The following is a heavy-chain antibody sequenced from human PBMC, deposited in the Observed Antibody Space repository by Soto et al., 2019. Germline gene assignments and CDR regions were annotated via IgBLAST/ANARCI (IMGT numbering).Heavy chain of an antibody. Sequence: PSETLSLTCAVYGGSFSGYYWSWIRQPPGKGLEWIGEINHSGSTNYNPSLKSRVTISVDTSKNQFSLKLSSVTAADTAVYYCAKDALRYFDWLSTALSYYGMDVWGQGTSVTVSS. J-gene: IGHJ6*02. V-gene: IGHV4-34*01. CDR3: AKDALRYFDWLSTALSYYGMDV. CDR2: INHSGST. CDR1: GGSFSGYY. D-gene: IGHD3-9*01.